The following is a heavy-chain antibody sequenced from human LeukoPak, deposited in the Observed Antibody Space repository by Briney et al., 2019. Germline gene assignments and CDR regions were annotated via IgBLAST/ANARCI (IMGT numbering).Heavy chain of an antibody. V-gene: IGHV3-23*01. J-gene: IGHJ4*02. CDR2: ISGGGGGT. CDR1: GYTFTNYA. Sequence: PGGSLRLSCAASGYTFTNYAMSWVRQAPGKGLEWVSAISGGGGGTLYADSVKGRFTISRDNSTNTPYLQMTSLRAADTAVYYWAKHRYVYGTCEECFPRGGEGSLVTVP. CDR3: AKHRYVYGTCEECFPR. D-gene: IGHD2-8*02.